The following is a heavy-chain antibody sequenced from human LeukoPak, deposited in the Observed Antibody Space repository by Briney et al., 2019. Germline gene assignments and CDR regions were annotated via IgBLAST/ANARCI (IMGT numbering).Heavy chain of an antibody. CDR1: GHSISSADW. D-gene: IGHD1-1*01. CDR2: VHDSGET. V-gene: IGHV4-28*01. J-gene: IGHJ4*02. CDR3: AKKRNGISYFDS. Sequence: SDTLSLTCDVSGHSISSADWWGWIRQSPGKGLEWIGYVHDSGETHYSPSLKSRVTMSVDKSKNQFSLKLTSVTDVDTAVYHCAKKRNGISYFDSWGQGTLVTVSS.